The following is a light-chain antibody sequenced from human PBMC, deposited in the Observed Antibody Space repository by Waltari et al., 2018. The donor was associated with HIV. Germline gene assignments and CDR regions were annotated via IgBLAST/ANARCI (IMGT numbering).Light chain of an antibody. CDR1: QSISSN. CDR3: QQYNNWPPWT. CDR2: DAS. V-gene: IGKV3-15*01. Sequence: SPGERATLSCRASQSISSNLAWYQQRLGQAPRLLIYDASIRATGIPARFSGSGSGTEFTLNISSLQSEDFAVYYCQQYNNWPPWTFGQGTKVEIE. J-gene: IGKJ1*01.